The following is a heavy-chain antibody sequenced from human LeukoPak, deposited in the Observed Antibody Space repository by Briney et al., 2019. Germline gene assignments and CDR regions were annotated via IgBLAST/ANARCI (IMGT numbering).Heavy chain of an antibody. CDR3: ARVTNRADKFDY. D-gene: IGHD2-8*01. CDR2: IIPIFGTA. J-gene: IGHJ4*02. Sequence: SVKVSCTASGGTFSSYAISWVRQAPGQGLEWMGGIIPIFGTANYAQKFQGRVTITADESTSTAYMELSSLRAEDTAVYYCARVTNRADKFDYWGQGTLVTVSS. V-gene: IGHV1-69*13. CDR1: GGTFSSYA.